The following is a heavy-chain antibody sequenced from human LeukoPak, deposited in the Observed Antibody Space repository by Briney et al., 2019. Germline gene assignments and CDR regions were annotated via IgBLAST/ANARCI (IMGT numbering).Heavy chain of an antibody. V-gene: IGHV4-59*12. CDR2: IYYSGST. CDR3: ARDSEDSSGYYYEDY. J-gene: IGHJ4*02. CDR1: GGSISSYY. Sequence: SETLSLTCTVSGGSISSYYWSWIRQPPGKGLEWIGYIYYSGSTYYNPSLKSRVTISVDTSKNQFSLKLSSVTAADTAVYYCARDSEDSSGYYYEDYWGQGTLVTVTS. D-gene: IGHD3-22*01.